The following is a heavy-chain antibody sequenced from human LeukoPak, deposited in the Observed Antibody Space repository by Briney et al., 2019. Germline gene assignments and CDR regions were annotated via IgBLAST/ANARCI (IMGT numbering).Heavy chain of an antibody. J-gene: IGHJ6*03. V-gene: IGHV4-59*11. CDR1: GGSISSHY. CDR2: ISNSGST. CDR3: GRDALVGYFSYYYMDV. Sequence: SEILSLTCTVSGGSISSHYWTWIRQSPVKGLEWIGDISNSGSTSYNPSLKSRVTISIDTSKNQFSLKLSSVTAADTAVYYCGRDALVGYFSYYYMDVWGKGTTVIVSS. D-gene: IGHD2-15*01.